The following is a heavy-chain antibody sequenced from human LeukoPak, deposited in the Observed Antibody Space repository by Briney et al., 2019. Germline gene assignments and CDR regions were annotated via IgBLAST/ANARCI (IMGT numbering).Heavy chain of an antibody. Sequence: ASVKVSCKASGGTFSSYAISWVRQAPGQGLEWMGGIIPIFGTANYAQKFQGRVTITADESTSTAYLELSSLRSENTAVYYCARCGSTPSSGWYGNWFDPWGQGTLVTVSS. J-gene: IGHJ5*02. V-gene: IGHV1-69*13. D-gene: IGHD6-19*01. CDR3: ARCGSTPSSGWYGNWFDP. CDR2: IIPIFGTA. CDR1: GGTFSSYA.